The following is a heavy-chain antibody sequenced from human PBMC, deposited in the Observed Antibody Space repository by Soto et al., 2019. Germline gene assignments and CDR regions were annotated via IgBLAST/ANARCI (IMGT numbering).Heavy chain of an antibody. V-gene: IGHV3-30*18. D-gene: IGHD1-26*01. J-gene: IGHJ6*02. CDR3: AKGEPVGSSHHHYFHSGMHV. CDR2: ISSDGNNK. Sequence: LSLSCAASGFSFSTYGMHWVRQAPGEGLEWVAVISSDGNNKYYTDSVKGRFTMSRDNSKNTLYLQMSSLRDDDTAVYHCAKGEPVGSSHHHYFHSGMHVRRQGTWVTVS. CDR1: GFSFSTYG.